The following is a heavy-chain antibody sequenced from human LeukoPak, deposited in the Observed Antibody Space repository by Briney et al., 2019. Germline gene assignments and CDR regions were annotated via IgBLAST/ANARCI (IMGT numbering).Heavy chain of an antibody. D-gene: IGHD3-10*01. CDR1: GFTFSSYS. J-gene: IGHJ4*02. CDR3: ARESYGFPFDY. Sequence: PGGSLRLSCAASGFTFSSYSMNWVRQAPGKGLEWVSYISSSSSTIYYADSVKGQFTISRDNAKNSLYLQMNSLRAEDTAVYYCARESYGFPFDYWGQGTLVTVSS. CDR2: ISSSSSTI. V-gene: IGHV3-48*01.